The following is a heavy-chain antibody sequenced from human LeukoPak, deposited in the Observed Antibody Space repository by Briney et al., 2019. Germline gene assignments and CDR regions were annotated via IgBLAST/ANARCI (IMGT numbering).Heavy chain of an antibody. CDR3: ARDFTDSGSYPVFFY. D-gene: IGHD1-26*01. CDR1: GFTFSSYA. V-gene: IGHV3-30-3*01. Sequence: GGSLRLSCAASGFTFSSYAMHWVRQAPGKGLEWVAVISYDGSNKYYADSVKGRFTISRDNSKNTLYLQMNSLRAEDTAVYYCARDFTDSGSYPVFFYWGQGTLVTVS. CDR2: ISYDGSNK. J-gene: IGHJ4*02.